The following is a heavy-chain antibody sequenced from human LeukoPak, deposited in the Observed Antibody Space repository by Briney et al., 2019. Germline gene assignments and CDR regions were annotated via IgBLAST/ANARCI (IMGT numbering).Heavy chain of an antibody. CDR1: GGSISSGGYS. CDR2: IYHSGST. CDR3: ARRGESNLIDY. V-gene: IGHV4-30-2*01. D-gene: IGHD3-16*01. Sequence: SETLSLTCAVSGGSISSGGYSWRWIRQPPGKGLEWIGYIYHSGSTYYNPSLKSRVTISVDRSKNQFSLKLSSVTAADTAVYYCARRGESNLIDYWGQGTLVTVSS. J-gene: IGHJ4*02.